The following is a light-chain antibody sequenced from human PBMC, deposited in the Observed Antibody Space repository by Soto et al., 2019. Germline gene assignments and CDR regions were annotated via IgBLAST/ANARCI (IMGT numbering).Light chain of an antibody. J-gene: IGKJ4*01. Sequence: DIQMTQSPSTLSASVGDRVTITCRASQSISSWLAWYQQKPGKAPKLLIYDASNLERGVPSRFSGRGSGTEFTLTIYSLQPDDFASYYCQQLYTYPLTFGAGTKVDIK. V-gene: IGKV1-5*01. CDR1: QSISSW. CDR3: QQLYTYPLT. CDR2: DAS.